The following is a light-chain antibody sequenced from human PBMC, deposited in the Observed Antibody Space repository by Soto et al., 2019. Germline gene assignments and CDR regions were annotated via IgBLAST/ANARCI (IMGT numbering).Light chain of an antibody. CDR1: QSVSTY. V-gene: IGKV3-15*01. J-gene: IGKJ2*01. CDR3: QKCNDWPPP. CDR2: GAS. Sequence: DIEMTQSPATLSVSPGERATLSCRASQSVSTYLAWYQQKPGQAPRLLIYGASTRETGVPARFSGGGSGTEFTLTISSLQSEDCAVYYCQKCNDWPPPLGKGTKREIK.